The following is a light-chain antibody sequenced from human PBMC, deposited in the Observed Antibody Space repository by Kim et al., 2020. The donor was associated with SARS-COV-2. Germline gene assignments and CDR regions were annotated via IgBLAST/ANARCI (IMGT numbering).Light chain of an antibody. Sequence: EIVMTQSPGTLSVSPGERATLFCRASQSVSRNLAWYQHKPGQAPRLLIYGASTRATGIPGRFSGSGSGTEFTLTISSLQSEDFAVYYCQPYNDWPTFGQGTKVDLK. CDR2: GAS. CDR3: QPYNDWPT. J-gene: IGKJ1*01. V-gene: IGKV3-15*01. CDR1: QSVSRN.